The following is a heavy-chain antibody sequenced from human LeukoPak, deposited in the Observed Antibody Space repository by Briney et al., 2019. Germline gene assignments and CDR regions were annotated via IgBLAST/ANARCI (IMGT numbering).Heavy chain of an antibody. Sequence: GGSLRLSCAASGFAFSGYGMHWVRQAPGKGLEWVTYIAYDGSDKFYADSVRGRFTISRDNSKNALYVQMNSLRVEDTAMYYCVAIAVAGQFYWGQGTLVTVSS. V-gene: IGHV3-30*02. CDR3: VAIAVAGQFY. CDR2: IAYDGSDK. J-gene: IGHJ4*02. D-gene: IGHD6-19*01. CDR1: GFAFSGYG.